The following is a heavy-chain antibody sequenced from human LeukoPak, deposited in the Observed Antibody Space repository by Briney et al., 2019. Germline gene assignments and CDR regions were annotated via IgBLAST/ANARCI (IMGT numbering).Heavy chain of an antibody. J-gene: IGHJ4*02. V-gene: IGHV3-48*04. CDR1: GFTFSTYA. CDR2: ISSGSSTI. Sequence: GSLRLSCEASGFTFSTYAINWVRQAPGKGPEWVSYISSGSSTIYYADSVKGRFTISRDNAKNSLFLQMNSLGAEDTAVYYCARAPTIGTTAIFDYWGQGTLVTVTS. CDR3: ARAPTIGTTAIFDY. D-gene: IGHD5-24*01.